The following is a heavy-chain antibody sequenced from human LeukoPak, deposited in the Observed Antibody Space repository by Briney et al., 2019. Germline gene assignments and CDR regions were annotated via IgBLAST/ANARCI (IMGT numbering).Heavy chain of an antibody. CDR1: GGSFSGYY. CDR3: ARSTKYSSGWSPFDY. Sequence: PSETLSLTCAVYGGSFSGYYWSWIRQPPGKGLEWIGEINHSGSTNYNPSLKSRVTISVDTFKNQFSLKLSSVTAADTAVYYCARSTKYSSGWSPFDYWGQGTLVTVSS. V-gene: IGHV4-34*01. J-gene: IGHJ4*02. CDR2: INHSGST. D-gene: IGHD6-19*01.